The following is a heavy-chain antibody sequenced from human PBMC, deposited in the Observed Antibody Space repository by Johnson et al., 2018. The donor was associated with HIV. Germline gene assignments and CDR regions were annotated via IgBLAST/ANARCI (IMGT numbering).Heavy chain of an antibody. V-gene: IGHV3-23*04. Sequence: VQLVESGGGLVQPGGSLRLSCAASGFTFSSYAMSWVRQAPGKGLEWVSAISGSGGSTYYADSVKGRFTISRDNSKNTLYLQMNSLRAEDTAVYYCARGGHSGYDYFEAFEMWGQGTKVTVSS. CDR1: GFTFSSYA. D-gene: IGHD5-12*01. J-gene: IGHJ3*02. CDR2: ISGSGGST. CDR3: ARGGHSGYDYFEAFEM.